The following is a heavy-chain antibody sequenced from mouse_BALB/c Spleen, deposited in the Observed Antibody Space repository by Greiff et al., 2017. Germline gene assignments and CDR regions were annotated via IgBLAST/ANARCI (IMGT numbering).Heavy chain of an antibody. D-gene: IGHD1-2*01. V-gene: IGHV2-9*02. J-gene: IGHJ2*01. CDR3: ARERTFYGGYYFDY. CDR2: IWAGGST. Sequence: VQLQQSGPGLVAPSQSLSITCTVSGFSLTSYGVHWVRQPPGKGLEWLGVIWAGGSTNYNSALMSRLSISKDNSKSQVFLKMNSLQTDDTAMYYCARERTFYGGYYFDYWGQGTTLTVSS. CDR1: GFSLTSYG.